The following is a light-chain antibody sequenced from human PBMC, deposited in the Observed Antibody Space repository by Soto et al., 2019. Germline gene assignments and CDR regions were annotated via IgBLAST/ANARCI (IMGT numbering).Light chain of an antibody. CDR2: DIS. CDR3: QQYNNWPFS. CDR1: QDVTTN. Sequence: MPKFPGILSASPGEGVTLSCRAAQDVTTNFAWYQQKRGQAPRLLIYDISSRATGVPARFSGSGSGTEFTLSISGLQSEDFAVYFCQQYNNWPFSFGQGTRM. J-gene: IGKJ5*01. V-gene: IGKV3-15*01.